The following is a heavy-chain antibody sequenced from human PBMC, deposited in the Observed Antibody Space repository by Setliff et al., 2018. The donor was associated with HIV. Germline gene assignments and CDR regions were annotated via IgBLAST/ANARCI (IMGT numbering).Heavy chain of an antibody. CDR1: GYTFISYG. J-gene: IGHJ4*02. D-gene: IGHD2-15*01. CDR3: ARVYCSISTCDDEYFFDY. Sequence: ASVKVSCKASGYTFISYGISWVRQAPGQGLEWMGWISTYNGNTKYAQKFQGRLSLTTDTSTNTVYLELNSLRSDDTAVYYCARVYCSISTCDDEYFFDYWGQGTLVTVSS. CDR2: ISTYNGNT. V-gene: IGHV1-18*01.